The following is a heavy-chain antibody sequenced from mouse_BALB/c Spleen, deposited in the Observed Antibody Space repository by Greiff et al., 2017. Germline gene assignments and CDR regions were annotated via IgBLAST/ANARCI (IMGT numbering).Heavy chain of an antibody. J-gene: IGHJ2*01. Sequence: EVKVVESGGGLVQPGGSLKLSCAASGFTFSSYTMSWVRQTPEKRLEWVAYISNGGGSTYYPDTVKGRFTISRDNAKNTLYLQMSSLKSEDTAMYYCARQGYYGNLDYWGQGTTLTVSS. CDR2: ISNGGGST. CDR3: ARQGYYGNLDY. V-gene: IGHV5-12-2*01. D-gene: IGHD2-1*01. CDR1: GFTFSSYT.